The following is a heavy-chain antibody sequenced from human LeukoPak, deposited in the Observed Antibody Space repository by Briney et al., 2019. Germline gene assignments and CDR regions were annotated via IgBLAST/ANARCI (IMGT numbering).Heavy chain of an antibody. D-gene: IGHD5-18*01. V-gene: IGHV1-2*04. CDR3: ARVTGYSYVRDAFDI. CDR2: INPNSGGT. J-gene: IGHJ3*02. Sequence: ASVKVSCKGSGYTFTGYYMHWVRQAPGQGLEWMGWINPNSGGTNYAQKFQGWVTMSRDTSISTAYMELRSLRSDDTAVYYCARVTGYSYVRDAFDIWGQGTMVTVSS. CDR1: GYTFTGYY.